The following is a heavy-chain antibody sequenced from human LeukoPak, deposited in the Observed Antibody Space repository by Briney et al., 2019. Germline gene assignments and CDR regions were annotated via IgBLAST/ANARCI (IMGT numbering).Heavy chain of an antibody. CDR3: ARGHSSGWYVN. Sequence: PSETLSLTCSVSGASITSSSYYWGWIRQPPEKGLEWIGSIYYTGGTHYSPSLKSRVTISVDTSKNQFSLKLSSVTAADTAVYYCARGHSSGWYVNWGQGTLVTVSS. CDR1: GASITSSSYY. CDR2: IYYTGGT. V-gene: IGHV4-39*07. J-gene: IGHJ4*02. D-gene: IGHD6-19*01.